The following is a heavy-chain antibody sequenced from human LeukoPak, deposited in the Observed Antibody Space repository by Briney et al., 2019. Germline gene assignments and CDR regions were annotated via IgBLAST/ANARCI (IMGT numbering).Heavy chain of an antibody. CDR2: IYYTGIT. D-gene: IGHD4-23*01. J-gene: IGHJ6*03. CDR1: GDSISSSSDN. V-gene: IGHV4-39*01. Sequence: SSETLSLTCSVSGDSISSSSDNWGWIRQPPGKGLEWIGSIYYTGITYYNPSLMSRVTMSVDTSKNQFSLRLTSVTAADTAMYYCARQGRATVVMYMDDWGKGTTVTVSS. CDR3: ARQGRATVVMYMDD.